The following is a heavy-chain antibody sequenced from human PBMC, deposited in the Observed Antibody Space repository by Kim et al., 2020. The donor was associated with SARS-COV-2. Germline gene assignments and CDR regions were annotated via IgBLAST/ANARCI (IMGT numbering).Heavy chain of an antibody. CDR2: IYHSGIT. CDR1: NGSINNAGYS. Sequence: SETLSLTCTVSNGSINNAGYSWSWIRQPPGKGLEWIGYIYHSGITYYNPSLKSRVTISVDKSMNQFSLRLTSLTAADTAVYFCARGTRRGNSPTWFDPWGQGTLVTVSS. J-gene: IGHJ5*02. CDR3: ARGTRRGNSPTWFDP. D-gene: IGHD1-1*01. V-gene: IGHV4-30-2*01.